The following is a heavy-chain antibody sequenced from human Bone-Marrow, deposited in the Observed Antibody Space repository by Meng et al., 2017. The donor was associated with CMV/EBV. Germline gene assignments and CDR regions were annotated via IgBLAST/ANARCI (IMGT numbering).Heavy chain of an antibody. Sequence: PLPNYYMHWVRQAPGQGLEWMGIINPSGGSTNYAQKFQGRVTMISDTSTSTVYRVLISLRSEDTAMYYCARDYYDFWSGYSYYFHYWGQGTLVTVSS. D-gene: IGHD3-3*01. CDR2: INPSGGST. V-gene: IGHV1-46*01. CDR3: ARDYYDFWSGYSYYFHY. CDR1: PLPNYY. J-gene: IGHJ4*02.